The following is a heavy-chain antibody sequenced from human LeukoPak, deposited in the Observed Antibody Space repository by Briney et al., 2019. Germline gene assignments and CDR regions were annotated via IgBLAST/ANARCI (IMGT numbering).Heavy chain of an antibody. J-gene: IGHJ4*02. CDR3: ARDRFSGSYPLDY. D-gene: IGHD1-26*01. V-gene: IGHV3-11*01. CDR1: GFIFNDYY. CDR2: ISSSCTTI. Sequence: GGSLRLSCAASGFIFNDYYMTWIRQAPGKALEWVLYISSSCTTIFYADSEKGRFTIHRQNAKNSLYLQMNSLRAEDTAVYYCARDRFSGSYPLDYWGQGTLVTVSS.